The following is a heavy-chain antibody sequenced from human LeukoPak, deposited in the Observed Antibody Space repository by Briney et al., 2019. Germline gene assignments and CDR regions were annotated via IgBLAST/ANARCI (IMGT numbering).Heavy chain of an antibody. CDR3: ARAYSSGWYKGGSFDY. CDR1: GGSISSSSYY. CDR2: INHSGST. Sequence: SETLSLTCTVSGGSISSSSYYWSWIRQPPGKGLEWIGEINHSGSTNYNPSLKSRVTISVDTSKNQFSLKLSSVTAADTAVYYCARAYSSGWYKGGSFDYWGQGTLVTVSS. D-gene: IGHD6-19*01. J-gene: IGHJ4*02. V-gene: IGHV4-39*07.